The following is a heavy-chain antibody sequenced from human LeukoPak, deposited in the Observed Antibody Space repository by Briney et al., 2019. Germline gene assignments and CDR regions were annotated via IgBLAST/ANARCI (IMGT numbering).Heavy chain of an antibody. D-gene: IGHD2/OR15-2a*01. Sequence: SVKVSCKASGGTFSSYAISWVRQAPGQGLEWMGRIIPILGIANYAQKFQGRVTITADKSTSTAYMELSSLGSEDTAVYYCARDGFSGRSWYFDLWGRGTLVTVSS. CDR3: ARDGFSGRSWYFDL. CDR2: IIPILGIA. J-gene: IGHJ2*01. V-gene: IGHV1-69*04. CDR1: GGTFSSYA.